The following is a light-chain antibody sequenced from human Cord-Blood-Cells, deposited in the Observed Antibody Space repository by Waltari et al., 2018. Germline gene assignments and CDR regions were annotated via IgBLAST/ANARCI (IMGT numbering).Light chain of an antibody. CDR1: TSVSKS. V-gene: IGLV3-21*03. CDR3: QVWDSSSDHWV. CDR2: DDS. Sequence: SHVLTQPPSVSVAPGKTARITCGGNTSVSKSVHWYQQKPGQAPVLVVYDDSDRPSGIPERFSGSNSGNTATLTISRVEAGDEADYYCQVWDSSSDHWVFGGGTKLTVL. J-gene: IGLJ3*02.